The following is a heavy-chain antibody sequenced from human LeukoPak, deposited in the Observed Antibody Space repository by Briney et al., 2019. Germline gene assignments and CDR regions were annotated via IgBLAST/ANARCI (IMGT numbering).Heavy chain of an antibody. D-gene: IGHD2-15*01. CDR1: GGSISSSSYY. CDR3: ARDQRYCSGGSCYSKPADY. J-gene: IGHJ4*02. V-gene: IGHV4-61*02. CDR2: IYTSGST. Sequence: PSETLSLTCTVSGGSISSSSYYWSWIRQPAGKGLEWVGRIYTSGSTNYNPSLKSRVTISVDTSKNQFSLKLSSVTAADTAVYYCARDQRYCSGGSCYSKPADYWGQGTLVTVSS.